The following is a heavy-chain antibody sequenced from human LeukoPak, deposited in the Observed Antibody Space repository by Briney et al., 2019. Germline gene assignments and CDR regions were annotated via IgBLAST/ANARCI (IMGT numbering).Heavy chain of an antibody. CDR2: ISGSGGST. CDR3: ARGVEPLAANSLAY. CDR1: GFIFSSYA. Sequence: GGSLRLSCAASGFIFSSYAMSWVRQAPGKGLEWVSTISGSGGSTYYAGSVQGRFTISRDNSKNTLYLEMNSLSPDDTAVYYCARGVEPLAANSLAYWGQGTLVTVSS. D-gene: IGHD1-14*01. J-gene: IGHJ4*02. V-gene: IGHV3-23*01.